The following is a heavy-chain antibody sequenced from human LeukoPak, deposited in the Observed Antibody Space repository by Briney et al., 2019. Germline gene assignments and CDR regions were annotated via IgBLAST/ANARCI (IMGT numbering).Heavy chain of an antibody. CDR3: ARVSTEKAFDI. CDR2: ISSSSSYI. CDR1: GFTFSSYS. J-gene: IGHJ3*02. Sequence: PGGSLRLSCAASGFTFSSYSMNWVRQAPGKGLEWVSYISSSSSYIYYADSVKGRFTISRDNAKNSLYLQMNSLRAEDTAVYYCARVSTEKAFDIWGQGTMVTVSS. V-gene: IGHV3-21*01. D-gene: IGHD2-2*01.